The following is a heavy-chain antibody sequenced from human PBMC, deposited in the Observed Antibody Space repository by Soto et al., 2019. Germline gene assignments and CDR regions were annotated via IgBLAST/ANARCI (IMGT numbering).Heavy chain of an antibody. CDR2: IKQDGSEK. CDR3: AREREDRITIFGTNFYGMDV. J-gene: IGHJ6*02. CDR1: GFTFSSYW. Sequence: PGGSLRLSCAASGFTFSSYWMSWVRQAPWKGLEWVANIKQDGSEKYYVDSVKGRFTISRDNAKNSLYLQMNSLRAEDTAVYYCAREREDRITIFGTNFYGMDVWGQGTTVTVSS. D-gene: IGHD3-3*01. V-gene: IGHV3-7*03.